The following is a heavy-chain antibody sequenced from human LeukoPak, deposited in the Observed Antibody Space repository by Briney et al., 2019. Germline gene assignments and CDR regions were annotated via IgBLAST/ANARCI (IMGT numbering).Heavy chain of an antibody. D-gene: IGHD3-22*01. J-gene: IGHJ3*02. CDR1: GGSISSGGYY. V-gene: IGHV4-31*03. CDR2: IYYSGST. CDR3: AREMYYYDGSGSPDAFDI. Sequence: ASETLSLTCTVSGGSISSGGYYWSWIRQHPGKGLEWIGYIYYSGSTYYNPSLKSRVTISVDTSKNQFSLKLSSVTAADTAVYYCAREMYYYDGSGSPDAFDIWGQGTMVTVSS.